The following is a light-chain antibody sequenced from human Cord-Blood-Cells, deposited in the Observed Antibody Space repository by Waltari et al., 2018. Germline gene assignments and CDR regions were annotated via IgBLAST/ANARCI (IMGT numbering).Light chain of an antibody. CDR3: SSYAGSNNYV. CDR2: EVS. J-gene: IGLJ1*01. Sequence: QSALPQPPSASGSPGQSVPISCPGTRSDGGGYNYVHWYQQHPGKAPKLMIYEVSKRPSGVPDRFSGSKSGNTASLTVSGLQAEDEADYYCSSYAGSNNYVFGTGTKVTVL. CDR1: RSDGGGYNY. V-gene: IGLV2-8*01.